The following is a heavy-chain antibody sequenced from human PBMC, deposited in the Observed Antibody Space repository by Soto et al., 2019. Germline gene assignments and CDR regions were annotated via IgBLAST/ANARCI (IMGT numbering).Heavy chain of an antibody. Sequence: HPGGSLRLSCAASGFTFSSYAMHWVRQAPGKGLEWVAVISYDGSNKYYADSVKGRFTISRDNSKNTLYLQMNSLRAEDTAVYYCARDGWYSGSYPPYYYYGMDVWGQGTTVTVSS. CDR1: GFTFSSYA. CDR3: ARDGWYSGSYPPYYYYGMDV. D-gene: IGHD1-26*01. J-gene: IGHJ6*02. V-gene: IGHV3-30-3*01. CDR2: ISYDGSNK.